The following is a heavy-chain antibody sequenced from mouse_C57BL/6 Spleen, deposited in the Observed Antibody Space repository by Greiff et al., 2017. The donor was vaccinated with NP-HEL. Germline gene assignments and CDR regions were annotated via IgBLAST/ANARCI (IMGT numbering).Heavy chain of an antibody. V-gene: IGHV1-59*01. D-gene: IGHD1-1*01. CDR1: GYTFTSYW. Sequence: VQLQQPGAELVRPGTSVKLSCKASGYTFTSYWMHWVKQRPGQGLEWIGVIDPSDSYTNYNQKFKGKATLTVDTSSSTAYMQLSSLTSEDSAVYYCARDVTTVVDYWGQGTTLTVSS. CDR3: ARDVTTVVDY. CDR2: IDPSDSYT. J-gene: IGHJ2*01.